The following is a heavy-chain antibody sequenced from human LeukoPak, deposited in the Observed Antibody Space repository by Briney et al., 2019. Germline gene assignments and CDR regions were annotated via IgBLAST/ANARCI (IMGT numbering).Heavy chain of an antibody. D-gene: IGHD3-22*01. CDR3: ARGRMGPRYYYDSSGYKAYYFDY. CDR2: INHSGST. J-gene: IGHJ4*02. V-gene: IGHV4-34*01. CDR1: GGSFSGYY. Sequence: SETLSLTCAVYGGSFSGYYWSWIRQPPGKGLEWIGEINHSGSTNYNPSLKSRVTISVDTSKNQFSLKLSSVTAADTAVYYCARGRMGPRYYYDSSGYKAYYFDYWGQGTLVTVSS.